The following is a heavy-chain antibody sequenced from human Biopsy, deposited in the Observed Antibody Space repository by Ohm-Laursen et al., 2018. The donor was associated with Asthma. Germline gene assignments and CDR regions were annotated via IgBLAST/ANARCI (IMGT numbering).Heavy chain of an antibody. V-gene: IGHV1-3*04. J-gene: IGHJ3*01. CDR3: ARTYYDFLTGQVKDVFGV. CDR1: GYNFISFA. D-gene: IGHD3-9*01. Sequence: GASVKDSCNASGYNFISFAIHWVRQAPGQRLEWMGGVNTGNGDTKYSQKFQGRVTITRDTSPSTAYMELRSLRSEDTATYYCARTYYDFLTGQVKDVFGVWGQGTMVTVSS. CDR2: VNTGNGDT.